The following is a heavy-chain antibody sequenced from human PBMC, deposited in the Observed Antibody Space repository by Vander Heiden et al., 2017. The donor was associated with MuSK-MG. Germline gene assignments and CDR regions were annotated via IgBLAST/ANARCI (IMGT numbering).Heavy chain of an antibody. CDR1: GYTFTSYY. J-gene: IGHJ1*01. D-gene: IGHD5-12*01. CDR3: ARGWISLKHDEYFKH. V-gene: IGHV1-46*03. CDR2: INPSGGST. Sequence: QVQLVQSGAEVKKPGASVKVSCKASGYTFTSYYMHWVRQAPGQGLEWMGIINPSGGSTSYAQKFQGRVTMTRDTSTSAVYMELSSLRSEDTAVYYCARGWISLKHDEYFKHRGQGTLVTVSS.